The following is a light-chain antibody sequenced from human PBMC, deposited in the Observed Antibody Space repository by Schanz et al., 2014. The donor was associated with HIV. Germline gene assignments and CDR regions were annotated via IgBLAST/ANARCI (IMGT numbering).Light chain of an antibody. Sequence: DIQMTQPPSTLSASVGDRVIISCRASQSIGSWLAWYQQKAGEPPKLLIFEATTLETGVPSRFSGSGSGTEFTLTINSLQPEDFATYYCQQCVTYPYTFGQGTKLEIK. J-gene: IGKJ2*01. V-gene: IGKV1-5*03. CDR3: QQCVTYPYT. CDR1: QSIGSW. CDR2: EAT.